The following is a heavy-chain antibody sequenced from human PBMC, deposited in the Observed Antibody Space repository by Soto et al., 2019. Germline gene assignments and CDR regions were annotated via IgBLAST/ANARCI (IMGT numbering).Heavy chain of an antibody. CDR1: GGSFSGYY. CDR3: ARARYYYYGMDV. Sequence: SETLSLTCAVYGGSFSGYYWSWIRQPPGKGLEWIGEINHSGSTNYNPSLKSRVTISVDTSKNQFSLKLSSVTAADTAVYYCARARYYYYGMDVWGQGTTVTVSS. CDR2: INHSGST. V-gene: IGHV4-34*01. J-gene: IGHJ6*02.